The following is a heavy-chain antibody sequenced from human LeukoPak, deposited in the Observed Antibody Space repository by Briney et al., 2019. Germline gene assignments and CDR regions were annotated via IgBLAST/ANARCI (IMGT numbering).Heavy chain of an antibody. CDR3: ARTYSGYDRPDY. CDR2: IYYSGST. Sequence: SGTLSLTCTVSGSSISSYYWSWIRQPPGKGLEWIGYIYYSGSTNYNPSLKSRVTISVDTSKNQFSLKLTSVTAADTAVYYCARTYSGYDRPDYWGQGTLVTVSS. D-gene: IGHD5-12*01. V-gene: IGHV4-59*08. J-gene: IGHJ4*02. CDR1: GSSISSYY.